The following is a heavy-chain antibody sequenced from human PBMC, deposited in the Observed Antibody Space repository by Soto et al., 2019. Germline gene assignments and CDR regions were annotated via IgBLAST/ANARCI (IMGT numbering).Heavy chain of an antibody. CDR1: GHSVCMNNAA. CDR2: TYYRSKWYN. Sequence: PSQTLSLTCAISGHSVCMNNAAWTWIRPSPSRVLEWLGRTYYRSKWYNDYAVSVKSRITINPDTSKNQFSLSLNSVTAADTAVYYCARVPPNSPDYYYFGMDVWGQGTTVTLSS. J-gene: IGHJ6*02. V-gene: IGHV6-1*01. D-gene: IGHD7-27*01. CDR3: ARVPPNSPDYYYFGMDV.